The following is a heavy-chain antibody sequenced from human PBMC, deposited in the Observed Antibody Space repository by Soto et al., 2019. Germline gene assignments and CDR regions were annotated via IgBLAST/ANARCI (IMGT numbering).Heavy chain of an antibody. CDR3: AKALGLYCGGDCFDAFDV. CDR1: GLTFNSYA. Sequence: EVQLLESGGGLVQPGGCLRLSCAASGLTFNSYAMTWVRQAPGRGLEWVSGVDGSGVTSYHADSVKGRFTISRDNSKNTLYLQMNSLRAEDTAVYYCAKALGLYCGGDCFDAFDVWGQGAMVSVSS. D-gene: IGHD2-21*02. J-gene: IGHJ3*01. CDR2: VDGSGVTS. V-gene: IGHV3-23*01.